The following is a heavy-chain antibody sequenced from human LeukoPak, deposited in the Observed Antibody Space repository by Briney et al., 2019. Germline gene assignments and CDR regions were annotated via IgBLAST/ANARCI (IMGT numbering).Heavy chain of an antibody. CDR3: ARESSTGGLGYFDY. CDR2: ISSSSSSYI. Sequence: GGSLRLSCAASGFTFSSYSMTWVRQAPGKGLEWVSSISSSSSSYIYYADSVKGRFTISRDNAKNSLYLQMNSLRAEDTAVYYCARESSTGGLGYFDYWGQGTLVTVSS. D-gene: IGHD3-16*01. V-gene: IGHV3-21*01. CDR1: GFTFSSYS. J-gene: IGHJ4*02.